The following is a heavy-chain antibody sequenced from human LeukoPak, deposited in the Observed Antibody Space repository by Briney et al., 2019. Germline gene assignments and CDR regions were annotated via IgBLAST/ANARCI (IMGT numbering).Heavy chain of an antibody. CDR3: TAEQNY. CDR1: GFTFGFDAYS. Sequence: GGSLRLSCTGPGFTFGFDAYSMSWVRQAPGKGLEWVGFIRANKYDGTTEYAASVKGRFAISRDDSKSIAYLQLNSLKTEDTAMYYCTAEQNYWGQGTLVAVSS. J-gene: IGHJ4*02. CDR2: IRANKYDGTT. V-gene: IGHV3-49*04.